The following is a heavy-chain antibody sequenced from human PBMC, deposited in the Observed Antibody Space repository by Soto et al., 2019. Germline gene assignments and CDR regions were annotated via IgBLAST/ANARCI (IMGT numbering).Heavy chain of an antibody. CDR1: GGTFNSYA. J-gene: IGHJ6*02. V-gene: IGHV1-69*01. D-gene: IGHD6-19*01. CDR3: ARSGPWLVSNYYYSGMDV. Sequence: QVQLVQSGAEVKKPGSSVKVSCKASGGTFNSYAISWVRQAPGQGLAWMGGIIPLFGTTNYAQTFQGRVTITADETTTTAYMQMSSLTSNVTAVYYCARSGPWLVSNYYYSGMDVWGQGTTVTVSS. CDR2: IIPLFGTT.